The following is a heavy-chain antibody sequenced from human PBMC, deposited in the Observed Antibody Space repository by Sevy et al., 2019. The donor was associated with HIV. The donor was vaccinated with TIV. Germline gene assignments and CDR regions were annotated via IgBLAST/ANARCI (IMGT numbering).Heavy chain of an antibody. D-gene: IGHD3-16*02. Sequence: SETLSLTCTVSGGSISSYYWSWIRQPPGKGLEWIGYIYYSGSTNYNPSLKSRVTISVDTSKNQFSLKLSSVTAADTAGYYCARLSTFGGVIVRFDYWGQGTLVTVSS. V-gene: IGHV4-59*01. CDR1: GGSISSYY. CDR2: IYYSGST. J-gene: IGHJ4*02. CDR3: ARLSTFGGVIVRFDY.